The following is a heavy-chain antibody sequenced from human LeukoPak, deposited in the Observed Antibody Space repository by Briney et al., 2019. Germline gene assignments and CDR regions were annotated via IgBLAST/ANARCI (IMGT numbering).Heavy chain of an antibody. D-gene: IGHD5-12*01. J-gene: IGHJ4*02. CDR1: GFIFSNAW. Sequence: GGSLTLSCAASGFIFSNAWMNWVRQAPGKGLEWVGRIKGKTDGETTDYAAPVKGRFTISRDDSENTLYLQMNSLESEDTALYYCITGARGLDYWGQGILVTVSS. CDR3: ITGARGLDY. CDR2: IKGKTDGETT. V-gene: IGHV3-15*01.